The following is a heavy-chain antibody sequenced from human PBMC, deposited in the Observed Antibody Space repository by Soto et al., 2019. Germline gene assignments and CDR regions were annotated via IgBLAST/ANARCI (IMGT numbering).Heavy chain of an antibody. CDR3: ARNRIAAAGRGAFDI. CDR1: GGTFSSYA. D-gene: IGHD6-13*01. J-gene: IGHJ3*02. CDR2: IIPIFGTA. V-gene: IGHV1-69*13. Sequence: SVKVSCKASGGTFSSYAISWVRHAPGQGLEWMGGIIPIFGTANYAQKFQGRVTITADESTSTAYMELSSLRSEDTAVYYCARNRIAAAGRGAFDIWGQGTMVTVSS.